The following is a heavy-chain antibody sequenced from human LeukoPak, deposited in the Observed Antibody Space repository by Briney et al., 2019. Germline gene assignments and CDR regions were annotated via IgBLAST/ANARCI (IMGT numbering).Heavy chain of an antibody. CDR1: GFTLSSYA. CDR2: ISGSGGST. D-gene: IGHD5-18*01. Sequence: GGSLRLSCAASGFTLSSYAMSWVRQAPRKGLEWVSAISGSGGSTYYADSVKGRFTISGDNSKNTLYLQMNSLRAEDTAVYYCAKASMRTPWIQLRWGQGTLVTVSS. J-gene: IGHJ4*02. CDR3: AKASMRTPWIQLR. V-gene: IGHV3-23*01.